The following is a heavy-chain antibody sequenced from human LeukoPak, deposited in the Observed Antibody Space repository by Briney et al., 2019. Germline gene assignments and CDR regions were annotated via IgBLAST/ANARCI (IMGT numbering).Heavy chain of an antibody. CDR2: ISAYNGNT. Sequence: ASVKVSCKASGYTFTSYGISWVRQAPGQGLEWMGWISAYNGNTNYAQKLQGRVTMTTDTSTSTAYMELRSLRSDDTAVYYCARRDSAAGAFYYYYYGMDVWGQGTTVTVSS. CDR3: ARRDSAAGAFYYYYYGMDV. J-gene: IGHJ6*02. V-gene: IGHV1-18*01. D-gene: IGHD6-13*01. CDR1: GYTFTSYG.